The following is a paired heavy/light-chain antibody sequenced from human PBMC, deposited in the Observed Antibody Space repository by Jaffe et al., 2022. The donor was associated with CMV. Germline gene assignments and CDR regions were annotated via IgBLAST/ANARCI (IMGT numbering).Heavy chain of an antibody. CDR1: GYTFTDYY. J-gene: IGHJ6*02. V-gene: IGHV1-2*02. D-gene: IGHD3-10*01. CDR3: ARDFFRGNGLDV. CDR2: INPNSGGT. Sequence: QVQLVQSGAEVKKPGASMMVSCKASGYTFTDYYIHWVRQAPGQGLEWMGWINPNSGGTNYAQKFQGRVTMTRHTSISTVYMELSRLRSDDTAVYYCARDFFRGNGLDVWGQGTTVTVSS.
Light chain of an antibody. V-gene: IGKV4-1*01. Sequence: DIVMTQSPDSLAVSLGERATINCKSSHNILYSSDNRNHLAWYQHKPGQPPKLLIYWAFTRESGVPDRFSGSGSGTDFTLTISSLQAEDVAIYYCQQYYTLPITFGQGTRLEIK. CDR3: QQYYTLPIT. J-gene: IGKJ5*01. CDR2: WAF. CDR1: HNILYSSDNRNH.